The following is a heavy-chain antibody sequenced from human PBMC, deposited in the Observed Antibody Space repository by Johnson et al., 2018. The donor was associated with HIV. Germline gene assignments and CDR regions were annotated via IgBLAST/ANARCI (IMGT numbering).Heavy chain of an antibody. Sequence: QVQLVESGGGVVQPGRSLRLSCAASGFTLSNYGIHWVRQAPGKGLEWVALISYDGSNTYYADSVRGRFTLSRDNSKNTLHLQMNSLRAEDTAVYFCGKDRTRKLTTVAGIWGQGTMVTVSS. D-gene: IGHD4-17*01. CDR2: ISYDGSNT. CDR1: GFTLSNYG. J-gene: IGHJ3*02. CDR3: GKDRTRKLTTVAGI. V-gene: IGHV3-30*18.